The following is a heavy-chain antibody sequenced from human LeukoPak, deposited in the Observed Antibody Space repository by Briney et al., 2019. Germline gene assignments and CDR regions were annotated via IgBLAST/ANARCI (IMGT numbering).Heavy chain of an antibody. D-gene: IGHD6-19*01. V-gene: IGHV1-18*01. CDR3: ARGGKQWLVQLDP. CDR2: ISAYNGNT. CDR1: GYNLDRYG. Sequence: GVSVKVSCKGSGYNLDRYGVNWVRQAPGQGLEWMGWISAYNGNTNYAQKLQGRVTMTTDTSTSTAYMELRSLRSDDTAVYYCARGGKQWLVQLDPWGQGTLVTVSS. J-gene: IGHJ5*02.